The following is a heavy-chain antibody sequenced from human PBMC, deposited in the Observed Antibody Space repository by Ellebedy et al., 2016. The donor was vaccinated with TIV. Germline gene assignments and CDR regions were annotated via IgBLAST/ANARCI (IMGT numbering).Heavy chain of an antibody. J-gene: IGHJ4*02. D-gene: IGHD6-13*01. CDR3: AKVRGIIAAAGLFDY. CDR2: ISGSGGST. V-gene: IGHV3-23*01. CDR1: GFTFSSYA. Sequence: GGSLRLXCAASGFTFSSYAMSWVRQAPGKGLEWVSAISGSGGSTYYADSVKGRFTISRDNSKNTLYLQMNSLRAEDTAVYYCAKVRGIIAAAGLFDYWGQGTLVTVSS.